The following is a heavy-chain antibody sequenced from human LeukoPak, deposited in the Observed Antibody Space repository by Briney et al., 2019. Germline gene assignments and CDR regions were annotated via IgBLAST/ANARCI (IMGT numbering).Heavy chain of an antibody. CDR2: ISGSGGST. D-gene: IGHD2-15*01. Sequence: GGSLRLSCAASGFTFSSYAMSWVRQAPGKGLEWVSAISGSGGSTYYADSVKGRFTISRDNSKNTLYLQMNSLRAEDTAAYYCAKGRVCSGGSCYLNFDYWGQGTLVTVSS. CDR3: AKGRVCSGGSCYLNFDY. CDR1: GFTFSSYA. J-gene: IGHJ4*02. V-gene: IGHV3-23*01.